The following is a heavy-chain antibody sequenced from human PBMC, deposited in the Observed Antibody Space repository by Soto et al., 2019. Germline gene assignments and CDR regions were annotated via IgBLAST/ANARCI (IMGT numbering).Heavy chain of an antibody. Sequence: QITLKESGPTRVKPTQTLTLTCTLAGLSVSTSGVGVGWIRQPPGKALEWLALIYWDDDKRYSPSLKSRLTSTKATSKHQVVLTMTNMDPVDTGTYYCALSEYSCGYFGYWGQGTLVTVSS. J-gene: IGHJ4*02. CDR3: ALSEYSCGYFGY. CDR1: GLSVSTSGVG. D-gene: IGHD2-15*01. CDR2: IYWDDDK. V-gene: IGHV2-5*02.